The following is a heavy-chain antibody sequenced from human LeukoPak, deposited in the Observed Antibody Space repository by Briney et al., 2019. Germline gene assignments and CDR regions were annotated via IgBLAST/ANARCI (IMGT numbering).Heavy chain of an antibody. V-gene: IGHV3-30*02. J-gene: IGHJ6*03. CDR1: GFTFSTYD. CDR2: IRHDGSNK. Sequence: GGSLRLSCAASGFTFSTYDMHWVRQAPGKGLEWVAFIRHDGSNKYYVDSVKGRFTVSRDNSKNTMYLQMNSLRAEDTAVYYCASGGRGFQVVVVAATNYYYMDVWGKGTTVTVSS. CDR3: ASGGRGFQVVVVAATNYYYMDV. D-gene: IGHD2-15*01.